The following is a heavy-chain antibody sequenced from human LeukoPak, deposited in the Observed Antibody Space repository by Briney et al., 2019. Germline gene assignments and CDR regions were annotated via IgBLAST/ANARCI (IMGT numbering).Heavy chain of an antibody. D-gene: IGHD1-26*01. Sequence: GGSLRLSCAASRFTFSTYSMNWVRQAPGKGLEWVSSIDSTSTYIYYADSVKGRFTISRDNAKNSLYLQMDSLRVEDTAVYYCARDSLVGSTTPVFDYWGQGTLVTVSS. J-gene: IGHJ4*02. V-gene: IGHV3-21*04. CDR1: RFTFSTYS. CDR3: ARDSLVGSTTPVFDY. CDR2: IDSTSTYI.